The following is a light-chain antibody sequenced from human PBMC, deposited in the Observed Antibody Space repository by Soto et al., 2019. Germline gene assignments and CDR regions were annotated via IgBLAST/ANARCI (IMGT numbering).Light chain of an antibody. V-gene: IGLV3-21*02. CDR2: DDT. CDR1: NIGRKS. J-gene: IGLJ1*01. Sequence: SYELTQPPSVSVAPGQTARITCGGNNIGRKSVYWYQQKPGQAPVLVVYDDTDRPSGIPERFSGSNSGNTAALTISRVEAGDEADYYCQVWDSSSDHYVFGTGTKVTVL. CDR3: QVWDSSSDHYV.